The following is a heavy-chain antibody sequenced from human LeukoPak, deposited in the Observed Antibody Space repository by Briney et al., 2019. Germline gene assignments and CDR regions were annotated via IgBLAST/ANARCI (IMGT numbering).Heavy chain of an antibody. CDR2: IYPGDSDT. J-gene: IGHJ4*02. Sequence: GESLKISCQASGYTFTNYWIDWVRQMPGKGLEWMGIIYPGDSDTRYSPSFQGQVTISADKSISAAYLQWNSLKASDTAMYYCARRWYFGSEKYYAFDYWGQGTLVTVSS. CDR1: GYTFTNYW. D-gene: IGHD3-10*01. CDR3: ARRWYFGSEKYYAFDY. V-gene: IGHV5-51*01.